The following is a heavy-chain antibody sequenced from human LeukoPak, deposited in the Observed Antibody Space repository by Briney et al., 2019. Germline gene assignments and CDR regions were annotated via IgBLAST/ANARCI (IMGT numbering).Heavy chain of an antibody. CDR2: MYTSGGT. J-gene: IGHJ6*02. CDR1: GGSISSYY. Sequence: SETLPLTCTVSGGSISSYYWTWIRQPAGKGLEWIGHMYTSGGTNYNPSLKSRVTMSIDTSKNQFSLKLSSMTAADTAVYYCARVPYYYNSGSYYYGGIDVWGQGTTVTVSS. CDR3: ARVPYYYNSGSYYYGGIDV. V-gene: IGHV4-4*07. D-gene: IGHD3-22*01.